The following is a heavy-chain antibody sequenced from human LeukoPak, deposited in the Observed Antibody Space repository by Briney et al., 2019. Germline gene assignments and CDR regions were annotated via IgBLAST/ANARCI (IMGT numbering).Heavy chain of an antibody. V-gene: IGHV3-21*01. CDR1: GFTFSSYS. CDR2: ISSSSSYI. D-gene: IGHD3-10*01. Sequence: GGSLRLSCTASGFTFSSYSMNWVRQAPGKGLEWVSSISSSSSYIYYADSVKGRFTISRDNAKNSLYLQMNSLRAEDTAVYYCARGGNYYGSGSYPYYFDYWGQGTRVTVSS. CDR3: ARGGNYYGSGSYPYYFDY. J-gene: IGHJ4*02.